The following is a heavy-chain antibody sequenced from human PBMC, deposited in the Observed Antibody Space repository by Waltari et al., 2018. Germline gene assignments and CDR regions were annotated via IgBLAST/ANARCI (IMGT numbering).Heavy chain of an antibody. CDR3: ARGRTTVVTPWGY. D-gene: IGHD4-17*01. CDR1: DGSINSGCFY. Sequence: QVQLQESGPGLVKPSQILSLTCTVSDGSINSGCFYWSWIRQLPGKGLEWIGYISDTDFTAYNPSLKCRALISRDTSKNQYSLSLSSVTVADTAVYYCARGRTTVVTPWGYWGQGTLVTVSS. J-gene: IGHJ4*02. V-gene: IGHV4-30-4*01. CDR2: ISDTDFT.